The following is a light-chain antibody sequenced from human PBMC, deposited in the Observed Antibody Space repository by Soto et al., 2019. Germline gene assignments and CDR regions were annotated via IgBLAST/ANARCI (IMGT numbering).Light chain of an antibody. J-gene: IGKJ2*01. CDR3: QQYGNAPYT. V-gene: IGKV3-20*01. CDR1: QSVDSRY. CDR2: GTS. Sequence: ETVVTQSPGTLSLSPGEGATLSCRASQSVDSRYLAWYQQKPGQAPRLLIHGTSNRASGIPDRFSGRGSGTDFTLTISRLEPEDFAVYSCQQYGNAPYTFGQGTTLEF.